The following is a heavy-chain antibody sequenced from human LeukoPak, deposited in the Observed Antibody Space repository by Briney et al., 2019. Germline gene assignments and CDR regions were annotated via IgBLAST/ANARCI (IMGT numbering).Heavy chain of an antibody. CDR3: ARDTYYYDSSGYYYFDY. CDR2: IYYSGST. J-gene: IGHJ4*02. Sequence: SETLSLTCTVSGGSISSYYWSWIRQPPGKGLEWIGYIYYSGSTNYNPSLKSRVTISVDTSKNQFSLKLTSVTAADTAVYYCARDTYYYDSSGYYYFDYWGQGTLVTVSS. CDR1: GGSISSYY. V-gene: IGHV4-59*12. D-gene: IGHD3-22*01.